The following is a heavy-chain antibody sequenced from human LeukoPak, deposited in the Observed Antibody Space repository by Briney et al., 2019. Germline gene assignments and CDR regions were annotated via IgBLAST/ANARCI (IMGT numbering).Heavy chain of an antibody. J-gene: IGHJ4*02. CDR3: TRVQMIDRNYFDY. CDR1: GFTFSSYA. Sequence: GGSLRLSCAASGFTFSSYAMSWVRQAPGKGLEWVSAISGSGGSTYYADSVKGRFTISRDNSKNTLYLQMNSLRAEDTAVYYCTRVQMIDRNYFDYWGQGTLVTVSS. D-gene: IGHD3-22*01. V-gene: IGHV3-23*01. CDR2: ISGSGGST.